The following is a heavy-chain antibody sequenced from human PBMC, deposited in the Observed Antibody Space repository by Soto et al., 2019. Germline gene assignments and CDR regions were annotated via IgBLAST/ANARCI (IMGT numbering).Heavy chain of an antibody. CDR1: GFTFSSYG. CDR2: ISYDGSNK. V-gene: IGHV3-30*18. Sequence: PGGSLRLSCAASGFTFSSYGMHWVRQAPGKGLEWVAVISYDGSNKYYADSVKGRFTISRDNSKNTLYLQMNSLRAEDTAVYYCAKRKMVAVAGTDWCYYYGMDVWGQGTTVTVSS. D-gene: IGHD6-19*01. CDR3: AKRKMVAVAGTDWCYYYGMDV. J-gene: IGHJ6*02.